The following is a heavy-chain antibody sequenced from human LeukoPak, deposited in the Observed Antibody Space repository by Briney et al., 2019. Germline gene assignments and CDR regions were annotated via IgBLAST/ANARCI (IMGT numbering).Heavy chain of an antibody. CDR1: GGSISSSSYY. CDR2: IYYSGST. CDR3: ARVQGYCSGGSCYAHDAFDI. D-gene: IGHD2-15*01. J-gene: IGHJ3*02. Sequence: SETLSLTCTVSGGSISSSSYYWGWIRQPPGKGLEWIGSIYYSGSTYYNPSLKSRVTISVDTSKNQFSLKLSSVTAADTAVYYCARVQGYCSGGSCYAHDAFDIWSQGTMVTVSS. V-gene: IGHV4-39*01.